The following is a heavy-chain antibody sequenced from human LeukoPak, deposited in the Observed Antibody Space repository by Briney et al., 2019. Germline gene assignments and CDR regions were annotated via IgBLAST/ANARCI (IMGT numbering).Heavy chain of an antibody. J-gene: IGHJ3*02. V-gene: IGHV1-2*02. D-gene: IGHD2/OR15-2a*01. Sequence: ASVKVSCKTSGYTFTAYNIHWVRQAPGQGLEWMGWINPNTGGTHSPEKFKGRVTMTRDTAFSTAYMELSRLRSDDTAVYYCARDKEAISAPFGDAFDIWGQGTMVTV. CDR3: ARDKEAISAPFGDAFDI. CDR1: GYTFTAYN. CDR2: INPNTGGT.